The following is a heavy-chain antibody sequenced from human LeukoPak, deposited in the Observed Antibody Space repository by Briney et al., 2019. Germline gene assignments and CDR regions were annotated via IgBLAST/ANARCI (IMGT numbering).Heavy chain of an antibody. V-gene: IGHV3-33*01. Sequence: PGGSLRLSCEASGFTFRNYGMHWVRQASGKGLDWVGVIWFDGSNRYYADSVKGRFTISRDNSKNTLYLQVNSVRAEDTAVYYCARDTSGYYDYWGQGALVTVSS. J-gene: IGHJ4*02. CDR3: ARDTSGYYDY. D-gene: IGHD2-15*01. CDR1: GFTFRNYG. CDR2: IWFDGSNR.